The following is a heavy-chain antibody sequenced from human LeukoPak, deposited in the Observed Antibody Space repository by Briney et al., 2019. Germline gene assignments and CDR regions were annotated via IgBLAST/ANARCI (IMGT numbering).Heavy chain of an antibody. CDR3: ARAPPFRHYYDSSGYYYVLDY. J-gene: IGHJ4*02. Sequence: DGPVKVSCKASGYTFTGYYMHWVRQAPGQGLEWMGWINPNSGGTNYAQKFQGRVTMTRDTSISTAYMELSRLRSDDTAVYYCARAPPFRHYYDSSGYYYVLDYWGQGTLVTVSS. V-gene: IGHV1-2*02. CDR2: INPNSGGT. D-gene: IGHD3-22*01. CDR1: GYTFTGYY.